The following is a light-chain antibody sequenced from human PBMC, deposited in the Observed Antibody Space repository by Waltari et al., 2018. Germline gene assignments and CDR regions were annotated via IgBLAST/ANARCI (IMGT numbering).Light chain of an antibody. CDR2: GKN. V-gene: IGLV3-19*01. CDR3: NSRDSSVDSKI. Sequence: SSELTQDPAVSVALGQTVRITCQGDSLRSYYESWYQQKPGQAPLLVIYGKNYRPSGIPDRLSGSFSGNTASVTITETQAEDEADYYGNSRDSSVDSKIFGGGTKLTVL. J-gene: IGLJ2*01. CDR1: SLRSYY.